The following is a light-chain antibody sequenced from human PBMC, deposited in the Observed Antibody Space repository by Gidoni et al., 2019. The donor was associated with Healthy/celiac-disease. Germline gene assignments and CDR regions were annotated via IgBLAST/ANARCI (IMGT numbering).Light chain of an antibody. Sequence: SYVLPPPPSVSVAPGKTARITCGGNNIGSKSVHWYQLKPGQAPVLVVYDDSDRPSGIPERFSGSNSGNTATLTISRVEAGDEADYYCQVWDSSSDHPGVFGTGTKVTVL. CDR3: QVWDSSSDHPGV. CDR1: NIGSKS. V-gene: IGLV3-21*03. CDR2: DDS. J-gene: IGLJ1*01.